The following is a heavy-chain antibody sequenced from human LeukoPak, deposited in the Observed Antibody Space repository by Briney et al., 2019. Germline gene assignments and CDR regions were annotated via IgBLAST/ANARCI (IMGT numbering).Heavy chain of an antibody. V-gene: IGHV4-61*05. CDR3: ARHWEGYSSGWYPDRGYYDY. CDR1: GGSISSSSYY. CDR2: IYYSGST. D-gene: IGHD6-19*01. Sequence: SETLSLTCTVSGGSISSSSYYWSWIRQPPGKGLEWIGYIYYSGSTNYNPSLKGRVTISVDTSKNQFSLKLSSVTAADTAVYYCARHWEGYSSGWYPDRGYYDYWGQGTLVTVSS. J-gene: IGHJ4*02.